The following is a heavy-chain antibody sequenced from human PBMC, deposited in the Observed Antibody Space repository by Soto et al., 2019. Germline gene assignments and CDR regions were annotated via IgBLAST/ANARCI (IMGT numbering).Heavy chain of an antibody. Sequence: GGSLRLSCAASGFTFSSYAMSWVRQAPGKGLEWVSAISGSGGSTYYADSVKGRFTISRDNSKNTLYLQMNSLRAEDTAVYYCAKAPGYSSGWYYFDYWGQGTLVTVSS. CDR1: GFTFSSYA. D-gene: IGHD6-19*01. J-gene: IGHJ4*02. CDR3: AKAPGYSSGWYYFDY. CDR2: ISGSGGST. V-gene: IGHV3-23*01.